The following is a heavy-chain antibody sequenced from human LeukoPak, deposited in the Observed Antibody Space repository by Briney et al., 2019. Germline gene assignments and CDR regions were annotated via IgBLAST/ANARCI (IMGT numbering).Heavy chain of an antibody. J-gene: IGHJ2*01. Sequence: PGGSLRLSCAASGFTLSGYWMHWVRQAPGRGLEWVANINQGGSQTYYVGSVKGRFTISRDNAKNSLYLQMNSLRVEDSAVYYCARRYFDLWGRGTLVSVSS. CDR2: INQGGSQT. V-gene: IGHV3-7*01. CDR3: ARRYFDL. CDR1: GFTLSGYW.